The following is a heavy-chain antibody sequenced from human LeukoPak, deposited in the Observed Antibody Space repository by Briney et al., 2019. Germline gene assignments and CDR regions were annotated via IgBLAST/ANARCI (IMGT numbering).Heavy chain of an antibody. CDR3: VHRPAYGAINTWDY. CDR2: SYWDDDN. D-gene: IGHD4-17*01. CDR1: GFSLRTRGGG. Sequence: KESGPTLVKPTPTLTLTCAFSGFSLRTRGGGVGWIRQPPGKALEWLSLSYWDDDNRYSPSLKSRLTIAKDTSKSQVVLTMTNMDPVDTATYYCVHRPAYGAINTWDYWGQGTLVTVSS. V-gene: IGHV2-5*02. J-gene: IGHJ4*02.